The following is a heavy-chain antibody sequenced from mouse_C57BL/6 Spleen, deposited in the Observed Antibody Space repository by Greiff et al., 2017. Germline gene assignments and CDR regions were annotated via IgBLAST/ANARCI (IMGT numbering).Heavy chain of an antibody. Sequence: VQLQQSGAELVRPGASVKLSCKASGYTFTDYYINWVKQRPGQGLEWIARIYPGSGNTYYNEKFKGKATLTADKSSSTAYMQLSSLTSEDSAVYFCARGNYAFDYWGQGTTLTVSS. CDR3: ARGNYAFDY. V-gene: IGHV1-76*01. CDR2: IYPGSGNT. D-gene: IGHD2-1*01. J-gene: IGHJ2*01. CDR1: GYTFTDYY.